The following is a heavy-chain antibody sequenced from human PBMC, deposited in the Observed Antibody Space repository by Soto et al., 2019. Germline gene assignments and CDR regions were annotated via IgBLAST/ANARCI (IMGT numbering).Heavy chain of an antibody. CDR2: ISASGGST. D-gene: IGHD4-17*01. J-gene: IGHJ6*02. Sequence: PGGTLRLSCAASGFTFSSYAMSWVRQAPGKGLECVSAISASGGSTYYAYSVQGRFTISRDNSKNTLSLHMNSIRAEDTSVYYSARVDYPASYYYYPLDVWRPGTTVTASS. CDR3: ARVDYPASYYYYPLDV. V-gene: IGHV3-23*01. CDR1: GFTFSSYA.